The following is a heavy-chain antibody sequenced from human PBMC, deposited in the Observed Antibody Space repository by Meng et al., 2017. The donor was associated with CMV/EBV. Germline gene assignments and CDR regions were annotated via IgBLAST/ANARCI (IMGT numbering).Heavy chain of an antibody. CDR3: AREGNYYGSGSYYAY. Sequence: LQLQESGPGLVNPSETLSLTCTVSGGSISSSSYYWGWIRQPPGKGLEWIGSIYYSGSTYYNPSLKSRVTISVDTSKNQFSLKLSSVTAADTAVYYCAREGNYYGSGSYYAYWGQGTLVTGSS. CDR1: GGSISSSSYY. J-gene: IGHJ4*02. D-gene: IGHD3-10*01. V-gene: IGHV4-39*07. CDR2: IYYSGST.